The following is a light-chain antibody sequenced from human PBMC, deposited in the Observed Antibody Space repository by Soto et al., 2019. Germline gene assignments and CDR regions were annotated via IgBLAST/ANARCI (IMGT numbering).Light chain of an antibody. CDR3: QQRSNWPPEFT. J-gene: IGKJ3*01. Sequence: EIVLTQSPATLSLSLGERATLSCRASQSVSSHLTWYQQKPGQAPRLLIYDASNRATGIPDRFSGSGSGTDFTLTISSLEAEDFAAYYCQQRSNWPPEFTFGPGTKVEIK. CDR1: QSVSSH. CDR2: DAS. V-gene: IGKV3-11*01.